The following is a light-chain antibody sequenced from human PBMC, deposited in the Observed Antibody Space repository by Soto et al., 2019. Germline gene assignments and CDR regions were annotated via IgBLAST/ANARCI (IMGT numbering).Light chain of an antibody. J-gene: IGLJ1*01. CDR2: EVS. CDR1: SSDVGAYNF. V-gene: IGLV2-14*01. CDR3: ASLPTTSFV. Sequence: QSALTQPASVSGSPGQSITISSTGTSSDVGAYNFVSWYQHHPDKAPKLMISEVSNRPSGVSDRFSGSKSGNTASLTISGLQAEDEADYYCASLPTTSFVFGNGTNVTVL.